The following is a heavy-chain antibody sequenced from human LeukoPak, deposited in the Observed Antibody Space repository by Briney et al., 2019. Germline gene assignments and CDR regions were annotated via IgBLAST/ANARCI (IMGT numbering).Heavy chain of an antibody. J-gene: IGHJ4*02. CDR1: GGSIRGSY. D-gene: IGHD1-26*01. CDR2: IYSNEIT. CDR3: ARGSGAATNEALDY. V-gene: IGHV4-4*07. Sequence: PSETLSLTCTVSGGSIRGSYWTWVRQPAGKGLEWIGRIYSNEITNYNPSLRSRVTMSVDTSKNQFSLKLTSVTAADTAVYYCARGSGAATNEALDYWGQGTLVTVSS.